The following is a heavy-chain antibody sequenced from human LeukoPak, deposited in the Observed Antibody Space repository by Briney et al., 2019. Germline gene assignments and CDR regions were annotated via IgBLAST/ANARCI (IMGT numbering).Heavy chain of an antibody. V-gene: IGHV4-31*03. CDR3: ARDSMVRGVNYFDY. CDR1: GGSISSGGYY. D-gene: IGHD3-10*01. Sequence: PSETLSLTCTVSGGSISSGGYYWSWIRQHPGKGLEWIGYIYYSGSTYYNPSLKSRVTISVDTPKNQFSLKLSSVTAADAAVYYCARDSMVRGVNYFDYWGQGTLVTVSS. J-gene: IGHJ4*02. CDR2: IYYSGST.